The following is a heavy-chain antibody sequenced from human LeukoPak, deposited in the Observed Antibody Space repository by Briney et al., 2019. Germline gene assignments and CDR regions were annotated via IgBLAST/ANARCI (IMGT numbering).Heavy chain of an antibody. CDR2: FDPEEGET. J-gene: IGHJ1*01. V-gene: IGHV1-24*01. CDR1: GDTLTELS. CDR3: ATAGIVPDTGAEFLQH. D-gene: IGHD2-15*01. Sequence: ASVKVSCKLSGDTLTELSMHWVRQSPGKGLEWMGGFDPEEGETIYAQRFQGRVTMTEDTVTDTAHMELSSLTSEDTAVCYCATAGIVPDTGAEFLQHWGQGTLVTVSS.